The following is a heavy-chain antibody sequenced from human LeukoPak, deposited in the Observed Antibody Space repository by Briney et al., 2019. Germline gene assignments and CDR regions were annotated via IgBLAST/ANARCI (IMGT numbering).Heavy chain of an antibody. CDR2: ISAYNGNT. J-gene: IGHJ4*02. V-gene: IGHV1-18*01. CDR1: GGTFSSYA. D-gene: IGHD6-19*01. Sequence: ASVKVSCKASGGTFSSYAISWVRQAPGQGLEWMGWISAYNGNTNYAQKLQGRVTMTTDTSTSTAYMELRSLRSDDTAVCYCARCFPGGGWYEDYWGQGTLVTVSS. CDR3: ARCFPGGGWYEDY.